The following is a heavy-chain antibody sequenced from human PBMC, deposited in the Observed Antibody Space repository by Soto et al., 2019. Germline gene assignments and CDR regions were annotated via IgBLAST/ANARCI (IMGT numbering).Heavy chain of an antibody. Sequence: GGSLRLSCAASGFSFSSYAMSWVRQAPGKGLEWVSAISGSGGSTYYANSMKGRFTISRDNSKNTLYLQVNSLRAEDTAVYYCAKDLMSIRYFDWLSTDYWGQGTLVTVSS. CDR1: GFSFSSYA. J-gene: IGHJ4*02. CDR3: AKDLMSIRYFDWLSTDY. V-gene: IGHV3-23*01. CDR2: ISGSGGST. D-gene: IGHD3-9*01.